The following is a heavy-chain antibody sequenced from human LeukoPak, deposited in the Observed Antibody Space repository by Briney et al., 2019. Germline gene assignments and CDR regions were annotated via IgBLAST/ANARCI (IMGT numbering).Heavy chain of an antibody. CDR3: ARHPYYGSGSYYPGYFDY. J-gene: IGHJ4*02. CDR2: IYYSGST. D-gene: IGHD3-10*01. V-gene: IGHV4-59*08. Sequence: SETLSLTCTVSGGSISSYYWSWIRQPPGKGLEWIGYIYYSGSTNYNPSLKSRVTISVDTSKNQFSLKLSSGTAADTAVYYCARHPYYGSGSYYPGYFDYWGQGTLVTVSS. CDR1: GGSISSYY.